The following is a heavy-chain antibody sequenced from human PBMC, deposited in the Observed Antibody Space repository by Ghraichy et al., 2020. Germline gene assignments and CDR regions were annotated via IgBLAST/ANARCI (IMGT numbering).Heavy chain of an antibody. J-gene: IGHJ4*02. Sequence: GGSLRLSCTGSGFTFSSYAMHCLRQAAGKGLEWVAVISNNGRDKHHADSVKGRFTISRDNSKNTVYLQMNSLRAEDTALYYCAKDRAAAAADYYFDSWGQGTLVTVSS. D-gene: IGHD6-13*01. CDR3: AKDRAAAAADYYFDS. CDR1: GFTFSSYA. CDR2: ISNNGRDK. V-gene: IGHV3-30*18.